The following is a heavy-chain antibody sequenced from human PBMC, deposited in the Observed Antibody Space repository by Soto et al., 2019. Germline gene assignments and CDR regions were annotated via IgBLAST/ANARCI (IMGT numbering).Heavy chain of an antibody. CDR2: IIPILGIA. CDR1: GGTFSSYT. D-gene: IGHD3-9*01. V-gene: IGHV1-69*02. CDR3: ARAHYDILTGSIGGLDY. J-gene: IGHJ4*02. Sequence: SVKVSCKASGGTFSSYTISWVRQAPGQGLEWMGRIIPILGIANYAQKFQGRVTITADKSTSTAYMELSSLRSEDTAVYYCARAHYDILTGSIGGLDYWGQGTLVTVSS.